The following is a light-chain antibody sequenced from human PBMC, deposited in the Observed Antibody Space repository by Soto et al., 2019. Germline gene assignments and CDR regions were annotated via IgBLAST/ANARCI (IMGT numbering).Light chain of an antibody. J-gene: IGLJ2*01. Sequence: QSALTQPASVSGSPGQSITISCTGTSSDVGAYNYVSWYQQHPGKAPKLIIYEVRNRPSGVSTRFSGSKSGNTASLTISVRQAEDEADYYCSYFTTGSTVVFGGGTKLTVL. V-gene: IGLV2-14*01. CDR1: SSDVGAYNY. CDR3: SYFTTGSTVV. CDR2: EVR.